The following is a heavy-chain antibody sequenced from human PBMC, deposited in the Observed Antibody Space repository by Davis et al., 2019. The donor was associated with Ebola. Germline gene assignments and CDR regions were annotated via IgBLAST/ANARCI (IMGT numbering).Heavy chain of an antibody. Sequence: GESLKISCAASGFTFRSHAMHWVRQAPGKGLEWVSGINWNGGSTGYADSVKGRFTISRDNAKNSLYLQMNSLRAEDTAVYYCAREGIAAAGTAYYYYNYGMDVWGKGTTVTVSS. V-gene: IGHV3-20*04. D-gene: IGHD6-13*01. CDR2: INWNGGST. CDR3: AREGIAAAGTAYYYYNYGMDV. J-gene: IGHJ6*04. CDR1: GFTFRSHA.